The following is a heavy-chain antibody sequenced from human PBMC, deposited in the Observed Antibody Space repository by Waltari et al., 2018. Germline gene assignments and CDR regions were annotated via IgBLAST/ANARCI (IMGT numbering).Heavy chain of an antibody. J-gene: IGHJ6*02. CDR3: AREVRYGGKASYYYGMDV. D-gene: IGHD2-15*01. Sequence: QVQLVQSGAEVKKPGSSVKVSCKASGGTFSSYAISWVRQAPGQGLEWMGGIIPIFGTANYAQKFQGRVTITTDEATSTAYMELSSLRSEDTAVYYCAREVRYGGKASYYYGMDVWGQGTTVTVSS. CDR1: GGTFSSYA. V-gene: IGHV1-69*05. CDR2: IIPIFGTA.